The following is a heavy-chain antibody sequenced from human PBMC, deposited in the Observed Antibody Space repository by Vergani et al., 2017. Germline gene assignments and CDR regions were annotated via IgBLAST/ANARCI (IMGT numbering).Heavy chain of an antibody. J-gene: IGHJ1*01. CDR1: GFTFDTYT. CDR3: TTACGFYYLQGEYFQY. D-gene: IGHD3-22*01. Sequence: EVQLLESGGGLVQPGGSRRLSCAGAGFTFDTYTMAYVRQAPGKGLEWVATISSGGGDIFYADSVKGRFTISRDNSKNTLFLQMNSLKDEDTAVYYCTTACGFYYLQGEYFQYWGRGTLVSVSS. V-gene: IGHV3-23*01. CDR2: ISSGGGDI.